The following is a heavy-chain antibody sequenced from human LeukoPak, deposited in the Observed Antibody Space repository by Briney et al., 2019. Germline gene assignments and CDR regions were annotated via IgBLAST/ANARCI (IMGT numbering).Heavy chain of an antibody. CDR1: GGSISSGRYY. V-gene: IGHV4-61*01. Sequence: SQTLSLTCTVPGGSISSGRYYWSWIRQPPGTGLEWTGLFYYSESTNYNPSLKSRVTISVDTSKNQFSLKLSSVTAADTAVYYCARVCVLGAFDIWGQGTMVTVSS. J-gene: IGHJ3*02. CDR2: FYYSEST. CDR3: ARVCVLGAFDI. D-gene: IGHD2-21*01.